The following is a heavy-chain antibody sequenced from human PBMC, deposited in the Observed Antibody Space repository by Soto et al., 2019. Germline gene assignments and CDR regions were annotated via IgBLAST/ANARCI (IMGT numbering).Heavy chain of an antibody. CDR2: IYTAGGT. CDR1: GFTVSNTY. D-gene: IGHD2-2*01. V-gene: IGHV3-53*01. Sequence: VGSLRLSCAASGFTVSNTYMTWVRQPPGKGLECVSVIYTAGGTNYADSVKGRFIISRGNSKNTLYLQMNSLRAEDTAVYYCARALPVAKGGFDPWGQGTLVTVSS. CDR3: ARALPVAKGGFDP. J-gene: IGHJ5*02.